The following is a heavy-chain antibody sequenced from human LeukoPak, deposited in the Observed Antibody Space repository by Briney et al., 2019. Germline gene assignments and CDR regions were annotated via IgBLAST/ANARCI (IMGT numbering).Heavy chain of an antibody. CDR2: IYSSGNT. CDR1: GGSISDFY. D-gene: IGHD3-16*01. CDR3: VRDKGESGAFDI. Sequence: SETLSLTCSVSGGSISDFYWSWIRQPAGKGLEWIGRIYSSGNTNYNPSLKSRVTMSLDASKNQFSLKLSSVTAADTAVYYCVRDKGESGAFDIWGQGTMVTVSS. J-gene: IGHJ3*02. V-gene: IGHV4-4*07.